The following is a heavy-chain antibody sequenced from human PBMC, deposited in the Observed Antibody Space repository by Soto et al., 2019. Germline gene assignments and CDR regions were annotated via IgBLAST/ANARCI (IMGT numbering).Heavy chain of an antibody. CDR1: GYTFTSYA. V-gene: IGHV1-3*01. D-gene: IGHD3-10*01. J-gene: IGHJ4*02. Sequence: QVQLVQSGAEVKKPGASVKVSCKASGYTFTSYAMHWVRQAPGQRLEWMGWINAGNGNTKYSQKFQGRVTITRDTSASTAYMELSSLRSEDTAVYYCARGGYYYGSGALGIDYWGQGTLVTVSS. CDR2: INAGNGNT. CDR3: ARGGYYYGSGALGIDY.